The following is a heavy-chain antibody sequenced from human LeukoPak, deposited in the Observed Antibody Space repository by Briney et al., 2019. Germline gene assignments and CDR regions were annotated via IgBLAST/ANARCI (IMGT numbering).Heavy chain of an antibody. CDR3: ARVPGATQTFDY. CDR1: GGSISSGGYY. V-gene: IGHV4-31*03. Sequence: PSETLSLTCTVSGGSISSGGYYWSWIRQHPGKGLEWIGYIYYSGSTYYNPSLKSRVTISVDTSKNQFSLKLSSVTAADTAVYYCARVPGATQTFDYWGQGTLVTVSS. D-gene: IGHD3-10*01. CDR2: IYYSGST. J-gene: IGHJ4*02.